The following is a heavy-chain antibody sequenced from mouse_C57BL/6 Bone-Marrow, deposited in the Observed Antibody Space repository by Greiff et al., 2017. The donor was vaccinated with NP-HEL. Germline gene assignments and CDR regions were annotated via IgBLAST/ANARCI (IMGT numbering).Heavy chain of an antibody. J-gene: IGHJ1*03. Sequence: EVQLVESGGGLVQSGRSLRLSCATSGFTFSDFYMEWVRQAPGKGLEWIAARRNKANDYTTEYSASVKGRFIVSRDTSQSILYLQMNALRAEDTAIYYCARGPYYSNYWYFDVWGTGTTVTVSS. CDR1: GFTFSDFY. V-gene: IGHV7-1*01. CDR3: ARGPYYSNYWYFDV. D-gene: IGHD2-5*01. CDR2: RRNKANDYTT.